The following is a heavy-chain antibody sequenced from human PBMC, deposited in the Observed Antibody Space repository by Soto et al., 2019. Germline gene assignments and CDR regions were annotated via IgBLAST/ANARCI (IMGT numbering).Heavy chain of an antibody. CDR1: GFTFSSYG. CDR2: IAYDGSNK. CDR3: AKDKGRSLAGGMDV. Sequence: QVQLVESGGGVVQPGRSLRLSCAASGFTFSSYGMHWVRQAPGKGLEWVAVIAYDGSNKYYADSVKGRFTISRDNSKNPLYLQMNSLRAEDTAVYYCAKDKGRSLAGGMDVWGQGTTVTVSS. D-gene: IGHD6-19*01. J-gene: IGHJ6*02. V-gene: IGHV3-30*18.